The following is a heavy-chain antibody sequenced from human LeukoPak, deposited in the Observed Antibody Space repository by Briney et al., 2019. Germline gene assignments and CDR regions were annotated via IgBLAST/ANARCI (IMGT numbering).Heavy chain of an antibody. D-gene: IGHD6-13*01. CDR1: GYSFTSYW. V-gene: IGHV5-51*01. J-gene: IGHJ4*02. CDR2: IYPGDSDT. Sequence: GESLQISCKGSGYSFTSYWIGWVRQMPGKGLEWMGIIYPGDSDTRYSPSFQGQVTISADKSISTAYLQWNSLKASDTAMYYCARAGIAAAGTFDYWGQGTLVTVSS. CDR3: ARAGIAAAGTFDY.